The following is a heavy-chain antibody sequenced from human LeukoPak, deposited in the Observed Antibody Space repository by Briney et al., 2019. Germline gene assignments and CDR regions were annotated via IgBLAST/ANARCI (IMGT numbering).Heavy chain of an antibody. D-gene: IGHD3-9*01. CDR2: IYENGGTT. CDR1: GFTFRSHA. J-gene: IGHJ5*02. Sequence: GGSLRLSCVGSGFTFRSHAMSWVRQAPEKGLEFVSGIYENGGTTYYADSVKGRFSISRDNAKNSLYLQMNSLRAEDTAVYYCARGLTRYFDWLRLENWFDPWGQGTLVTVSS. V-gene: IGHV3-23*01. CDR3: ARGLTRYFDWLRLENWFDP.